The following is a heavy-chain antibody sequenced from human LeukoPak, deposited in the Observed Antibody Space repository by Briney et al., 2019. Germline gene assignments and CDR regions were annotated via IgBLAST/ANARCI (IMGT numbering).Heavy chain of an antibody. V-gene: IGHV3-30*02. CDR1: EFTFSSYG. Sequence: GSLRLSCAASEFTFSSYGMHWVRQAPGKGLEWVAFIRYDGTNQYYGDSAKGRFTISRDNSKNTLFLQMNSLRTEDTAVYYCAKDWRGYCSSTSCYDAFDIWGQGTMVTVSS. CDR2: IRYDGTNQ. D-gene: IGHD2-2*01. J-gene: IGHJ3*02. CDR3: AKDWRGYCSSTSCYDAFDI.